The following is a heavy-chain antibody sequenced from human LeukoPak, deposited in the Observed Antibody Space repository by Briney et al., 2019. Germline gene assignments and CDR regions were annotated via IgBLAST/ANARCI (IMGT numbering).Heavy chain of an antibody. D-gene: IGHD2-8*01. V-gene: IGHV3-23*01. CDR2: TNSGGTST. CDR3: AKQSYARSLGE. CDR1: GFPFSDFP. J-gene: IGHJ4*02. Sequence: RPGGSLRLSCATSGFPFSDFPMSWVRQAPGKGLEWISTTNSGGTSTYYAESVKGRFTISRDNSKNTLYLQMSSLRVEDTAVYYCAKQSYARSLGEGGPGTLVSVSS.